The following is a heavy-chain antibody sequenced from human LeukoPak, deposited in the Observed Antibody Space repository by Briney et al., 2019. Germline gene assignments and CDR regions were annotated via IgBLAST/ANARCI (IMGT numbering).Heavy chain of an antibody. D-gene: IGHD3-10*01. Sequence: SETLSLTCTVSGGSVSSGSYYWSWIRQPPGKGLEWIGYIYYSGSTNHNPSLKSRVTISVDTSKNQFSLKLSSVTAADTAVYYCARAALLWFGESDYWGQGTLVTVSS. CDR1: GGSVSSGSYY. J-gene: IGHJ4*02. V-gene: IGHV4-61*01. CDR3: ARAALLWFGESDY. CDR2: IYYSGST.